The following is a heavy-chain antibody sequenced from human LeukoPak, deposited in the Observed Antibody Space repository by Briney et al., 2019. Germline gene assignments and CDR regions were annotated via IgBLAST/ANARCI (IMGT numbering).Heavy chain of an antibody. CDR1: GYTFTGSF. V-gene: IGHV1-2*02. J-gene: IGHJ5*02. CDR2: INPDSGGT. D-gene: IGHD6-25*01. CDR3: ARDPGTIAAPLGWFDP. Sequence: VASVKVSCKASGYTFTGSFLHWVRQAPGQGLEWMGWINPDSGGTNFVQKFQGRVTMTRDTSISTAYMELSTLTSDDTAVYYCARDPGTIAAPLGWFDPWGQGTLVTVSS.